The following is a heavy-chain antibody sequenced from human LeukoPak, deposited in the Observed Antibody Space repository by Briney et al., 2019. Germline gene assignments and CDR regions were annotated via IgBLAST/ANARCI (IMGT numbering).Heavy chain of an antibody. V-gene: IGHV1-2*02. Sequence: ASVKVSCKASGYTFTGYYMHWVRQAPGQGLEWMGWINPNSGGTNYAQKFQGRVTMTRDTSISTAYMELSRLRSDDTAVYYCARTLPRITMIVEMKRHWFDPWGQGTLVTVSS. CDR3: ARTLPRITMIVEMKRHWFDP. J-gene: IGHJ5*02. D-gene: IGHD3-22*01. CDR1: GYTFTGYY. CDR2: INPNSGGT.